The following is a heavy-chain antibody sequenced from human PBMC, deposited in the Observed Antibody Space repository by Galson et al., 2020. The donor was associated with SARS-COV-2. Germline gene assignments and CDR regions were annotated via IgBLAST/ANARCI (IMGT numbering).Heavy chain of an antibody. Sequence: GESLRLSCAASGFTFSDYYMSWIRQAPGKGLEWVSYISSSGSTIYYADPVKGRFTISRDNAKNSLYLQINSLRAEDTAVYYCARDPTLLRYFGWLNAFDIWGQGTLVTVSS. V-gene: IGHV3-11*04. D-gene: IGHD3-9*01. CDR3: ARDPTLLRYFGWLNAFDI. CDR2: ISSSGSTI. CDR1: GFTFSDYY. J-gene: IGHJ3*02.